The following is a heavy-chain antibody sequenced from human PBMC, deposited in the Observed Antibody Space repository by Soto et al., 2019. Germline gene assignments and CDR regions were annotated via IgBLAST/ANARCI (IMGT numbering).Heavy chain of an antibody. Sequence: GGSLRLSCAASGFTFSSYGMHWVRQAPGKGLEWVAVISYDGSNKYYADSVKGRFTISRDNSKNTLYLQMNSLRAEDTAVYYCAKDPYGDAFGAEAFDYWGQGTLVTVSS. CDR3: AKDPYGDAFGAEAFDY. J-gene: IGHJ4*02. V-gene: IGHV3-30*18. CDR2: ISYDGSNK. D-gene: IGHD3-16*01. CDR1: GFTFSSYG.